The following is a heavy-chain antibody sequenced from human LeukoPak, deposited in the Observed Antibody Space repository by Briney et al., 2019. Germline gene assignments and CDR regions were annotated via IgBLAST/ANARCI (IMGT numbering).Heavy chain of an antibody. CDR3: ARAYYYDSSGYYSWGDAFDI. CDR1: GFTFDDYG. D-gene: IGHD3-22*01. J-gene: IGHJ3*02. Sequence: PGGSLRLSCAASGFTFDDYGMSWVRQAPGKGLEWVSGINWNGGSTGYADSVKGRFTISRDNAKNSLYLQMNNLRAEDTALYYCARAYYYDSSGYYSWGDAFDIWGQGTMVTVSS. V-gene: IGHV3-20*04. CDR2: INWNGGST.